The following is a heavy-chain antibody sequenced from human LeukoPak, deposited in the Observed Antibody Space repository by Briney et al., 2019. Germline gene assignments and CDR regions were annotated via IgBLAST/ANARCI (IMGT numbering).Heavy chain of an antibody. D-gene: IGHD3-22*01. CDR2: IYYSGST. V-gene: IGHV4-30-4*01. CDR1: GGSISSDDYY. Sequence: SQTLSLTCTVSGGSISSDDYYWSWIRQPPGKGLEWIGYIYYSGSTYYNPSLKSRVTISVDTSKNQFSLKLSSVTAADTAVYYCARAHYYDSSLLDYWGQGTLVTVSS. CDR3: ARAHYYDSSLLDY. J-gene: IGHJ4*02.